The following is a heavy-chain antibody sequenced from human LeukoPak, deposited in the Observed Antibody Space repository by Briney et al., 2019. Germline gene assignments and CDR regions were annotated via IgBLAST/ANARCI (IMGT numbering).Heavy chain of an antibody. Sequence: ASVKVSCKASGYTFTSYGISWVRQAPGQGLEWMGWISAYNGSTNYAQKLQGRVTMTTDTSTSTAYMELRSLRSDDTAVYYCARGVGCSGGSCYSAHNDYWGQGTLVTVSS. J-gene: IGHJ4*02. CDR3: ARGVGCSGGSCYSAHNDY. D-gene: IGHD2-15*01. CDR2: ISAYNGST. CDR1: GYTFTSYG. V-gene: IGHV1-18*01.